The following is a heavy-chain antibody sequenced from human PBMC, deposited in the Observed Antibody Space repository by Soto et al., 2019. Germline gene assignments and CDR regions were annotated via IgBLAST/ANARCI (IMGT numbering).Heavy chain of an antibody. CDR1: GDSISSIDYY. CDR3: AGKPKALYYFDC. Sequence: SETRSLTCTVSGDSISSIDYYWSWIRHLPGKSLEWIGYIHRSGFAYYNPSLKSRVHLSLDTPENQLSLNLNSVTAADTAVYYCAGKPKALYYFDCRGQGALVIVSS. CDR2: IHRSGFA. J-gene: IGHJ4*02. V-gene: IGHV4-31*03.